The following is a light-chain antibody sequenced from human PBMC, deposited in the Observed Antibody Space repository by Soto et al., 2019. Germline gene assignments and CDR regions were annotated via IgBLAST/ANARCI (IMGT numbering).Light chain of an antibody. J-gene: IGLJ1*01. CDR1: SSNTGSST. CDR3: AAWDDSLNGYV. V-gene: IGLV1-44*01. Sequence: QSLLTQPPSVSGTPGQRVTICCPGNSSNTGSSTVNWYQQLPGTATKLLIYRNNQRPSGAPDRFSGSKSGTSASLAISGQQSEDEAAYDCAAWDDSLNGYVFGTGTKVTGL. CDR2: RNN.